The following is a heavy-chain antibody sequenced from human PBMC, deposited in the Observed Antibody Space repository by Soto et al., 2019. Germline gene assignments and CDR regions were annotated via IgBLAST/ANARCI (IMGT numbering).Heavy chain of an antibody. CDR2: ISSNGGST. D-gene: IGHD3-22*01. J-gene: IGHJ6*02. Sequence: HPGGTLRLSCSASGFTFSSYAMQWVRQAPGKGLEYVSAISSNGGSTYYADSVKGRFTISRDNSKNTLYLQMSSLRAEDTAVYYCVKDPFSSGLYYSSYCMDFWGQGTTVTVSS. CDR3: VKDPFSSGLYYSSYCMDF. CDR1: GFTFSSYA. V-gene: IGHV3-64D*06.